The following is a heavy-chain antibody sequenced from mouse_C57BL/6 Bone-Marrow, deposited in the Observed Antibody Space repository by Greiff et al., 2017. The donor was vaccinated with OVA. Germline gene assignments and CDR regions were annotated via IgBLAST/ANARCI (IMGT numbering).Heavy chain of an antibody. Sequence: VKLVESGAELVKPGASVKISCKASGYAFSSYWMNWVKQRPGRGLEWIGQIYPGDGDTNYNGKFKDKATLTADKSSSIAYMQLSSLTSEDSAVYFCARGAYWGQGTTLTVSS. V-gene: IGHV1-80*01. J-gene: IGHJ2*01. CDR2: IYPGDGDT. CDR1: GYAFSSYW. CDR3: ARGAY.